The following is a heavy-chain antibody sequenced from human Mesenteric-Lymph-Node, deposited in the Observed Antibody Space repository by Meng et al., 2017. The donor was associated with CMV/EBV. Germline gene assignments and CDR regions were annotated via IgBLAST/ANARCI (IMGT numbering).Heavy chain of an antibody. CDR3: ARMLSRGWYGTFGSADY. J-gene: IGHJ4*02. CDR2: MYYSGST. V-gene: IGHV4-59*01. Sequence: GSLRLSCTVSGGSISTYYWSWIRQLPGRGLEWIGYMYYSGSTNYNPSLKSRVTISVDTSKNHFSLKMTSVTAADTAIYYCARMLSRGWYGTFGSADYWGQGTLVTVSS. D-gene: IGHD6-19*01. CDR1: GGSISTYY.